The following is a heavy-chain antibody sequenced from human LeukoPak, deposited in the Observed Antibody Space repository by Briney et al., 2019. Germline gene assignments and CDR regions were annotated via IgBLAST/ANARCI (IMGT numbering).Heavy chain of an antibody. J-gene: IGHJ4*02. Sequence: GGSLRLSCAASGFTFSSYGMHLVRQAPGKGLEWVAVIWYDGSNKYYADSVKGRFTISRDNSKNTLYLQMNSLRAEDTAVYYCARGTLYDSSGYYSDYWGQGTLVTVSS. CDR1: GFTFSSYG. CDR3: ARGTLYDSSGYYSDY. V-gene: IGHV3-33*01. D-gene: IGHD3-22*01. CDR2: IWYDGSNK.